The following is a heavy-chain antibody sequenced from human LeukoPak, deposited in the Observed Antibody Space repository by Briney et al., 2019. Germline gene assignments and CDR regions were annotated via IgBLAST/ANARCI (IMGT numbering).Heavy chain of an antibody. CDR2: IYYSGST. Sequence: PSETLSLTCTVSGGSISSYYWSWIRQPPGKGLEWIGYIYYSGSTHYNPSLKSRVTISVDTSKNQFSLKLSSVAAADTAVYYCARAEYDILTGYYKYFDYWGQGTLVTVSS. CDR1: GGSISSYY. CDR3: ARAEYDILTGYYKYFDY. D-gene: IGHD3-9*01. J-gene: IGHJ4*02. V-gene: IGHV4-59*01.